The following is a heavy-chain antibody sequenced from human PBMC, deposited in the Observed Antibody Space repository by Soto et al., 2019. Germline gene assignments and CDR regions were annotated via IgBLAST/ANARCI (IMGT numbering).Heavy chain of an antibody. CDR1: GGSINSNTYS. J-gene: IGHJ4*02. V-gene: IGHV4-39*01. Sequence: SETLSLTCTVSGGSINSNTYSWAWIRQPPEKGLEWIGTIYYSGSTYYNPSLKSRVTISVDTSKSEFSLKLSSVTAADTAVFYCARRGLGNFFDYWGQGALVTVSS. CDR3: ARRGLGNFFDY. D-gene: IGHD6-19*01. CDR2: IYYSGST.